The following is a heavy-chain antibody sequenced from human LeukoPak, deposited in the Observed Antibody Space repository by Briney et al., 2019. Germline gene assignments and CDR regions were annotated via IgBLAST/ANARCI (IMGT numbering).Heavy chain of an antibody. CDR1: GFTFSSYA. D-gene: IGHD5-18*01. V-gene: IGHV3-23*01. CDR3: AKEARVGYGPTSRTDY. CDR2: ISGSGGST. Sequence: PGGSLRLSCAASGFTFSSYAMSWVRQAPGKGLEWVSAISGSGGSTYYADSVKGRFTISRDNSKNTLYLQMNSLRAEDTAVYYCAKEARVGYGPTSRTDYWGQGTLVTVSS. J-gene: IGHJ4*02.